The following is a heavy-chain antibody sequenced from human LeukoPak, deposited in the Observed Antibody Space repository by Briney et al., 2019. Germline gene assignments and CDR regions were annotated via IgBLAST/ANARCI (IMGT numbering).Heavy chain of an antibody. CDR1: GFTFSSYA. D-gene: IGHD5-12*01. V-gene: IGHV3-23*01. Sequence: GGSLGLSCAASGFTFSSYAMSWVRQAPGKGLEWVSAISGSGGSTYYADSVKGRFTISRDNSKNTLYLQMNSLRAEDTAVYYCAKVPTYSGYAPEPPYYFDYWGQGTLVTVSS. CDR2: ISGSGGST. CDR3: AKVPTYSGYAPEPPYYFDY. J-gene: IGHJ4*02.